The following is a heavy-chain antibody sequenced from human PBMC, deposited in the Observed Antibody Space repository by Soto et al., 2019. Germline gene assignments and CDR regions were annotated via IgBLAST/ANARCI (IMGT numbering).Heavy chain of an antibody. V-gene: IGHV4-30-2*01. D-gene: IGHD3-10*01. CDR1: GGSISSGGYS. CDR2: IYHSGST. Sequence: LSLTCAVSGGSISSGGYSWSWIRQPPGKGLEWIGYIYHSGSTYYNPSLKSRVTISVDRSKNQFSLKLSSVTAADTAVYYCARGPRPTMVRGVIKGDAFDIWGQGTMVTVSS. J-gene: IGHJ3*02. CDR3: ARGPRPTMVRGVIKGDAFDI.